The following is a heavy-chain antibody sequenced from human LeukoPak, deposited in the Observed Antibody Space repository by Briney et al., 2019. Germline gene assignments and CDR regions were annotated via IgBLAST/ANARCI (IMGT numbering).Heavy chain of an antibody. J-gene: IGHJ4*02. CDR1: GGSISSSSYY. Sequence: SETLSLTCTVSGGSISSSSYYWGWIRQPPGKGLEWIGSIYYSGSTYYNPSLKSRVTISVDTSKNQFSLKLSSVTAADTAVYYCASSNKFYDFWSGTYFDYWGQGTLVTVSS. CDR3: ASSNKFYDFWSGTYFDY. D-gene: IGHD3-3*01. V-gene: IGHV4-39*01. CDR2: IYYSGST.